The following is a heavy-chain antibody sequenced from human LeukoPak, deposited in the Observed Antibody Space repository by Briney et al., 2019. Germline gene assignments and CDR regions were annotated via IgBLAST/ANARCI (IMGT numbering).Heavy chain of an antibody. CDR3: ATVSYCSSTSCLYFDY. Sequence: ASVKVSCKASGYTFTSYYMHWVRQAPGQGLEWMGIINPSGGSTSYAQKFQGRVTMTRDMSTSTVYMELSSLRSDDTAVYYCATVSYCSSTSCLYFDYWGQGTLVTVSS. D-gene: IGHD2-2*01. V-gene: IGHV1-46*01. CDR1: GYTFTSYY. CDR2: INPSGGST. J-gene: IGHJ4*02.